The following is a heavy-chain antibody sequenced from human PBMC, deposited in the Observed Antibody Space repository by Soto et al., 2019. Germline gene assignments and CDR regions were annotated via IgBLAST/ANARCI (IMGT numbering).Heavy chain of an antibody. Sequence: SETLSLTCTVSGGSISSYYWSWIRQPPGKGLEWIGYIYYSGSTNYNPSLKSRVTISVDTSKNQFSLKLSSVTAADTAVYYCARRFGGYHHRPFDYWGQGTLVTGSS. CDR2: IYYSGST. V-gene: IGHV4-59*08. D-gene: IGHD5-12*01. CDR3: ARRFGGYHHRPFDY. CDR1: GGSISSYY. J-gene: IGHJ4*02.